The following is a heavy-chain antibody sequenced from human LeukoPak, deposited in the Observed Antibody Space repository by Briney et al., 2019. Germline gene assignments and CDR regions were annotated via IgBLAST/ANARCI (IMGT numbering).Heavy chain of an antibody. V-gene: IGHV3-30*01. D-gene: IGHD1-14*01. J-gene: IGHJ4*02. CDR1: EFTFSSYA. CDR2: ISYDGSNK. Sequence: PGGSLRLSCAASEFTFSSYAMHWVRQAPGKGLEWVAVISYDGSNKYYADSVKGRFTISRDNSKNTLYLQMNSLRAEDTAVYYCARSYRARYFDYWGQGTLVTVSS. CDR3: ARSYRARYFDY.